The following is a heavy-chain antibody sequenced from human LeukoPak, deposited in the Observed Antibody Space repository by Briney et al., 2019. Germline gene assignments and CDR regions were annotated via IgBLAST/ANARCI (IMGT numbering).Heavy chain of an antibody. J-gene: IGHJ3*02. V-gene: IGHV3-30*02. D-gene: IGHD3-10*01. CDR2: IRYDGSNK. Sequence: GGSLRLSCAASGLTFSSYGMHWVRQAPGKGLEWVAFIRYDGSNKYYADSVKGRFTISRDNSKNTLYLQMNSLRAEDTAVYYCAKDLNYYGSRSYYNDAFDIWGQGTMVTVSS. CDR1: GLTFSSYG. CDR3: AKDLNYYGSRSYYNDAFDI.